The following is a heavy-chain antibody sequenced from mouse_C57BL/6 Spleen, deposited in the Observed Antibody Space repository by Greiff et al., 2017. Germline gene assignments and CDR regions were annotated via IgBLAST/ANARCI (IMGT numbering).Heavy chain of an antibody. CDR3: ASLITTVVATSPYYAMDY. J-gene: IGHJ4*01. V-gene: IGHV5-6*01. D-gene: IGHD1-1*01. Sequence: EVQLVESGGDLVKPGGSLKLSCAASGFTFSRYGMSWVRQTPDKRLEWVATISSGGSYTYYPDSVKGRFTISRDNAKNTLYLQMSSLKSEDTAMYYCASLITTVVATSPYYAMDYWGQGTSVTVSS. CDR2: ISSGGSYT. CDR1: GFTFSRYG.